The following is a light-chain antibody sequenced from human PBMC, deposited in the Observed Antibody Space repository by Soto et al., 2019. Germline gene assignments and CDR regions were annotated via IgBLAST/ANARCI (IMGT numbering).Light chain of an antibody. CDR2: DAS. CDR3: QQYNSYSS. J-gene: IGKJ1*01. CDR1: QGISSW. Sequence: IQMTQYPSTRSSSLGDRVTITCRASQGISSWLAWYQQKPGKAPKLLIYDASSLESGVPSRFSGSGSGTEFPLTISSMQPDYFATYYCQQYNSYSSFGQGTKVDIK. V-gene: IGKV1-5*01.